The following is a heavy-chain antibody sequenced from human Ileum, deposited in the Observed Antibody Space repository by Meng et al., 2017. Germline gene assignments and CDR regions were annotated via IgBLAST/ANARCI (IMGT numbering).Heavy chain of an antibody. CDR1: GRSCSAYY. Sequence: QLMPWRARPLQPSAPLSLSRSVYGRSCSAYYWSFIRQPPGKELDWIGEINHSASTNYNPSLKSRVTISVDTSNNQFSLKLSSVTAADTAVYYCARGGHDSSGYYSFDYWGQGTLVTVSS. V-gene: IGHV4-34*01. J-gene: IGHJ4*02. CDR2: INHSAST. D-gene: IGHD3-22*01. CDR3: ARGGHDSSGYYSFDY.